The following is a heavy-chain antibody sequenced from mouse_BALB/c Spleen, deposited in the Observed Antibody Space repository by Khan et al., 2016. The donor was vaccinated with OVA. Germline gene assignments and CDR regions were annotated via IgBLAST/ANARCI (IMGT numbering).Heavy chain of an antibody. CDR1: GYTFTDYV. CDR2: IYPGSGST. CDR3: AKNYASWVAY. J-gene: IGHJ3*01. V-gene: IGHV1-77*01. D-gene: IGHD1-1*02. Sequence: QVQLKQSGPELVKPGASVKMSCKASGYTFTDYVINWVKQRTGQGLEWIGEIYPGSGSTYYNEKFKDKATLTADKSSNTAYMQLSSLTSEDSAVYFCAKNYASWVAYWGQGTLVTVSA.